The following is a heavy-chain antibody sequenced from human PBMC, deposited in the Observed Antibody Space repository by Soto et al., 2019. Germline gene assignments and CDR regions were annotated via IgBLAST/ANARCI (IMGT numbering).Heavy chain of an antibody. CDR1: GGSISSSSYY. CDR3: ARLDYSKKNGTFEY. Sequence: PSETLSLTCTVSGGSISSSSYYWGWIRQPPGKGLEWIGSIYYSVSTYYITSLKSRVSISVDMSMNQFSLKLSSVTASVTAVYYCARLDYSKKNGTFEYWGQGTLVTVSS. J-gene: IGHJ4*02. D-gene: IGHD1-1*01. V-gene: IGHV4-39*01. CDR2: IYYSVST.